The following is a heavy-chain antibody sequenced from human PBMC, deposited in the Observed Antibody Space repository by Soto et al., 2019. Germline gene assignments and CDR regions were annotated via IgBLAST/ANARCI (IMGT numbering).Heavy chain of an antibody. CDR2: INTYNGNT. J-gene: IGHJ5*02. Sequence: ASVKVSCKASGYTFTNYGISRVRQAPRQGLEWMGWINTYNGNTNHAQKLQGRVTMTTDTSTSTAYMELRSLRSDDTAVYYCARGVGSGTYYNQYNWFDPWGQGTLVTVSS. CDR1: GYTFTNYG. V-gene: IGHV1-18*01. CDR3: ARGVGSGTYYNQYNWFDP. D-gene: IGHD3-10*01.